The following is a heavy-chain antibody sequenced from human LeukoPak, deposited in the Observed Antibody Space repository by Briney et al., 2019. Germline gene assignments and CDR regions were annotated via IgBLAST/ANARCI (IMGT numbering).Heavy chain of an antibody. Sequence: EASVKVSCKASGGTFSSYAISWVRQAPGQGLEWMGGIIPIFGTANYAQKFQGRVTITADESTSTACMELSSLRSEDTAVYYCARVPPYGDYRYYYYGMDVWGQGTTVTVSS. J-gene: IGHJ6*02. CDR2: IIPIFGTA. CDR3: ARVPPYGDYRYYYYGMDV. CDR1: GGTFSSYA. V-gene: IGHV1-69*13. D-gene: IGHD4-17*01.